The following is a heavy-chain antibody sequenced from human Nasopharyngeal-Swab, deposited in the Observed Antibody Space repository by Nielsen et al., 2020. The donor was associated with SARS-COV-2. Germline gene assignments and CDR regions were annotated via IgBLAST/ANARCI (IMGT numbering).Heavy chain of an antibody. D-gene: IGHD2-2*01. CDR1: GGSCSGYY. CDR3: ARLYCSSTSCPDY. CDR2: INHRGST. V-gene: IGHV4-34*01. Sequence: SETLSLTCAVYGGSCSGYYWSWIRQPPGKGLEWIGEINHRGSTNYNPSLKSRVTISLDTSKNQFSLKLSSVTAADTAVYYCARLYCSSTSCPDYWGQGTLVTVSS. J-gene: IGHJ4*02.